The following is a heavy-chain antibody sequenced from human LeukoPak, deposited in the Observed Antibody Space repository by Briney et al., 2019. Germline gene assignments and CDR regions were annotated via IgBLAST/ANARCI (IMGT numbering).Heavy chain of an antibody. Sequence: SETLSLTCSVSGGSVGSNYWSWVRQPPGKGLEWIGYISYSGDTKYNPSLKSRLSMSVDTSKNQCSLMLTSVTAADTAVYYCARGSGWYPHWGQGTLVTLSS. CDR1: GGSVGSNY. CDR3: ARGSGWYPH. J-gene: IGHJ1*01. CDR2: ISYSGDT. V-gene: IGHV4-59*02. D-gene: IGHD6-19*01.